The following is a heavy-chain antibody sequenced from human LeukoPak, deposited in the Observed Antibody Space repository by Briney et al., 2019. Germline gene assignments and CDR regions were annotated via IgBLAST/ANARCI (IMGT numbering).Heavy chain of an antibody. CDR2: ISSSSSYT. J-gene: IGHJ2*01. Sequence: PGGSLRLSCAASGFTFSDYYMSWIRQAPGKGLEWVSYISSSSSYTNYADSVKGRFTISRDNAKNSLYLQMNSLRAEDTAVYYCARDPGYSYGYWYFDLWGRGTLVTVSS. D-gene: IGHD5-18*01. CDR1: GFTFSDYY. V-gene: IGHV3-11*06. CDR3: ARDPGYSYGYWYFDL.